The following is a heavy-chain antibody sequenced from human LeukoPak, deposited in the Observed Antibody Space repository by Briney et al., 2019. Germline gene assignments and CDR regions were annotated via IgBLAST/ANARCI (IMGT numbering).Heavy chain of an antibody. Sequence: ASVKVSCKASGYTFTSYDINWVRRATGQGLEWMGWMNPNSGNTGSAQKFQGRVTITRNTSISTAYMELSSLRSEDTAVYYCARGHYYYYMDVWGKGTTVTVSS. CDR3: ARGHYYYYMDV. CDR1: GYTFTSYD. J-gene: IGHJ6*03. CDR2: MNPNSGNT. V-gene: IGHV1-8*03.